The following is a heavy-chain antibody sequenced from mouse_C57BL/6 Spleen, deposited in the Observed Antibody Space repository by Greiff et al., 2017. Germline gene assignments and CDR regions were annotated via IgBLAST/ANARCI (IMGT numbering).Heavy chain of an antibody. CDR3: ARDVESYFDY. V-gene: IGHV7-1*01. Sequence: EVQGVESGGGLVQSGRSLRLSCATSGFTFSDFYMEWVRQAPGKGLEWIAASRNKANDYTTEYSASVQGRFIVSRDTSQSILYIQMNALRAEDTAIYYCARDVESYFDYWGQGTTLTVSS. J-gene: IGHJ2*01. CDR2: SRNKANDYTT. CDR1: GFTFSDFY.